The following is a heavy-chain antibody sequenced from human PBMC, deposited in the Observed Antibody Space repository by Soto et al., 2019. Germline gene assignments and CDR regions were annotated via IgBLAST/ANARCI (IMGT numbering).Heavy chain of an antibody. CDR3: ARSSKVVATIFDY. Sequence: SETLSLTCAVSGYSISSGYYWGWIRQPPGKGLEWIGSIYHSGSTYYNPSLKSRVTISVDTSTSTAYMELSSLRSEDTAVYYCARSSKVVATIFDYWGQGTLVTVSS. V-gene: IGHV4-38-2*01. J-gene: IGHJ4*02. CDR1: GYSISSGYY. CDR2: IYHSGST. D-gene: IGHD5-12*01.